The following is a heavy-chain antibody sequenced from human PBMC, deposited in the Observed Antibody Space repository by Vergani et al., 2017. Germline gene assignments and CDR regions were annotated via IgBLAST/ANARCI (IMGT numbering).Heavy chain of an antibody. V-gene: IGHV1-69*04. J-gene: IGHJ3*02. Sequence: QVQLVQSGAEVKKPGASVKVSCKASGGTFSSYAISWVRQAPGQGLEWMGRIIPILGIANYAQKFQGRVTITADKSTSTAYMELSSLRSEDTAVYYCAKDRGDIAALSSDYVFDIWGQGTMVTVSS. CDR2: IIPILGIA. CDR1: GGTFSSYA. D-gene: IGHD6-6*01. CDR3: AKDRGDIAALSSDYVFDI.